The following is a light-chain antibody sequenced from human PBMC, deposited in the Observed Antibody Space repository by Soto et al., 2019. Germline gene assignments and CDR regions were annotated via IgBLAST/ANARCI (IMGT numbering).Light chain of an antibody. CDR2: GVS. Sequence: EIVMTQSPATLSVSPGERATLSCRASQSVSSNLAWYQQKPGQAPRLLIYGVSSRATGIPDRFSGSGSGTDFTLTISRLEPEDFAVYYCQQYGSSPITFGQGTRLEI. CDR1: QSVSSN. J-gene: IGKJ5*01. V-gene: IGKV3-20*01. CDR3: QQYGSSPIT.